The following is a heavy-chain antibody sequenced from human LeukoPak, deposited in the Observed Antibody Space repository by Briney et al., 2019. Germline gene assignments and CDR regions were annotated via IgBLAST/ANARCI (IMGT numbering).Heavy chain of an antibody. V-gene: IGHV3-30*02. CDR1: GFTFSSYG. Sequence: PGRSMRLSWAAAGFTFSSYGMHWVRQAQGKGLEWVAFIRYDGSNKYYADSVKGGFTISRDNSKNTLYLQMSILRPEDTAVYFCAKDGGSGSYFAFDIWGQGTMVTVSS. D-gene: IGHD1-26*01. J-gene: IGHJ3*02. CDR3: AKDGGSGSYFAFDI. CDR2: IRYDGSNK.